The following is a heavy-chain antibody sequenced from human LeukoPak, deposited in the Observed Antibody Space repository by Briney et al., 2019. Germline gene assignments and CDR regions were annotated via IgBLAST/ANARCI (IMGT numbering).Heavy chain of an antibody. CDR1: GYTFTSYD. V-gene: IGHV1-8*03. Sequence: ASVKVSCKTSGYTFTSYDINWVRQAPGQGLEWMGWINPNSGNTGYAQKFQGRLTITRDTSINTAYMELSSLTSEDTAVYFCARGYHYYYSMDVWGKGTTVTVSS. CDR3: ARGYHYYYSMDV. CDR2: INPNSGNT. J-gene: IGHJ6*03.